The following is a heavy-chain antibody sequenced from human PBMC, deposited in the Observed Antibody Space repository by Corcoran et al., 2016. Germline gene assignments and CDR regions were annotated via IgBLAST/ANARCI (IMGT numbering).Heavy chain of an antibody. D-gene: IGHD6-13*01. CDR3: ARSPLAQQLVLDTEADAFDI. CDR1: GYRFTSYL. J-gene: IGHJ3*02. CDR2: IYPGDPDT. Sequence: EVQLVQSGAEVKKPGESLKISCKGSGYRFTSYLIGWVRQMPGEGLEWMGVIYPGDPDTRNSPSFPGPVTISADKSISTAYLPWSSLKAADTAMYYCARSPLAQQLVLDTEADAFDIWGQGTMVTVSS. V-gene: IGHV5-51*01.